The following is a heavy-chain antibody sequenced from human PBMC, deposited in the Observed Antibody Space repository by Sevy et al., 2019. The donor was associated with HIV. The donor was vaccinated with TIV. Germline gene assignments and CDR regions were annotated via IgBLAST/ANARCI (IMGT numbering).Heavy chain of an antibody. Sequence: SETLSLTCTVSGGSISSNSYYWGWIRQSPGKGLDWIGSIYYNGNTYYNPSLESRVTIFVDTSKNQVSLKLNSVTAADTAVYYCARRSIAAGGWFDYWGQGTLVTVSS. D-gene: IGHD6-13*01. CDR3: ARRSIAAGGWFDY. J-gene: IGHJ4*02. V-gene: IGHV4-39*01. CDR2: IYYNGNT. CDR1: GGSISSNSYY.